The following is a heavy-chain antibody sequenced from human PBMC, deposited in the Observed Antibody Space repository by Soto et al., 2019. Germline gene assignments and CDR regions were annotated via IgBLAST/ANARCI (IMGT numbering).Heavy chain of an antibody. CDR2: IMPVFRTP. CDR1: GGTFRTAA. D-gene: IGHD2-2*01. V-gene: IGHV1-69*12. CDR3: ARDNDRPQVGGNYYCILEV. Sequence: QVHLEQSGAEVKKPGSSVKVSCKASGGTFRTAAVSWVRQAPGQGLEWLGGIMPVFRTPDYAQKFQGRVTITADESTSTAYMELSSLRSDDTAVYYCARDNDRPQVGGNYYCILEVGGQGTTITVCS. J-gene: IGHJ6*02.